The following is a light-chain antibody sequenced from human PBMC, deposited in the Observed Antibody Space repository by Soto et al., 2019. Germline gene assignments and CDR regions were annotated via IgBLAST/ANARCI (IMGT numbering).Light chain of an antibody. CDR3: HQYNSYPWT. CDR1: QSISSW. V-gene: IGKV1-5*01. J-gene: IGKJ1*01. CDR2: DAS. Sequence: DIQMTQSPSTLSASVGDRVTITCRASQSISSWLAWYQQKPGKAPKLLIYDASSLESGVPSRFSGSGSGTESTLTISSLQPDDFATYYCHQYNSYPWTFGQGTKVDIK.